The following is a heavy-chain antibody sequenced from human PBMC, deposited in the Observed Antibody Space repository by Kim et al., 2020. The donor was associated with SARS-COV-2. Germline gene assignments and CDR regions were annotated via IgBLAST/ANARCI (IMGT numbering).Heavy chain of an antibody. V-gene: IGHV3-33*05. CDR3: ARDVTLDY. CDR1: GFTFSSYG. CDR2: ISYDGSNK. Sequence: GGSLRLSCAASGFTFSSYGMHWVRQAPGKGLEWVAVISYDGSNKYYADSVKGRFTISRDNSKNTLYLQMNSLRAEDTAVYYCARDVTLDYWGQGTLVTVSS. J-gene: IGHJ4*02. D-gene: IGHD2-21*02.